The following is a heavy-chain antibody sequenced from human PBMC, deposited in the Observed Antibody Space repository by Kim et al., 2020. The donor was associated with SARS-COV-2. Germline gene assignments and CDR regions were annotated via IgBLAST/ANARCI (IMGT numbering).Heavy chain of an antibody. CDR1: GFTFDDYA. CDR3: AKDMGSSGYYPYGMDV. V-gene: IGHV3-9*01. CDR2: ISWNSGSI. D-gene: IGHD3-22*01. J-gene: IGHJ6*02. Sequence: GGSLRLSCAASGFTFDDYAMHWVRQAPGKGLEWVSGISWNSGSIGYADSVKGRFTISRDNAKNSLYLQMNSLRAEDTALYYCAKDMGSSGYYPYGMDVWGQGTTVTVSS.